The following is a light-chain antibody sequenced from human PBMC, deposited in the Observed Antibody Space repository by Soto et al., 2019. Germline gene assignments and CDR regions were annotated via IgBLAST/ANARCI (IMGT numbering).Light chain of an antibody. V-gene: IGKV1-5*01. J-gene: IGKJ1*01. Sequence: DIQMTQSPSMLSASVVARVPIAVRASQSIRRWLAWYQQKPGKAPKLLIFDASTLESGVPSRFSGRRSETEFTLTISSLQPDDFATYYCQQYNSYSPATFGQGTKVDIK. CDR3: QQYNSYSPAT. CDR1: QSIRRW. CDR2: DAS.